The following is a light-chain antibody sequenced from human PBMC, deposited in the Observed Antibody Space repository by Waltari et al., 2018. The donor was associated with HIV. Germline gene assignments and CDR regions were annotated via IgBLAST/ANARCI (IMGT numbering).Light chain of an antibody. V-gene: IGLV2-8*01. J-gene: IGLJ2*01. Sequence: QSALTQPPSASGSPGQSVTISCTGTSSDIGGYNSVSWYQQHPGKAPKLMILEVNKRPSGVPDRFSGSKSGNTASLTVSGLQAEDEADYYCASHAGSKDVFGGGTRLTVL. CDR3: ASHAGSKDV. CDR1: SSDIGGYNS. CDR2: EVN.